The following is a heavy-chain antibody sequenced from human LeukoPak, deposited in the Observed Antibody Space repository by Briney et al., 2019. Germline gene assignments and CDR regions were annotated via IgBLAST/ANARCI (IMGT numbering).Heavy chain of an antibody. V-gene: IGHV5-10-1*01. CDR2: INPSNSYT. Sequence: PGESLKISCKGSGYIFTSYWISWVRQMPGKGLEWMGRINPSNSYTNYNPSFQGHATFSVDKSIATAYLQWPTLKASDTAMYYCARLLLRYFDWVSPPEDYYYGMDVWGQGTTVTVSS. D-gene: IGHD3-9*01. J-gene: IGHJ6*02. CDR3: ARLLLRYFDWVSPPEDYYYGMDV. CDR1: GYIFTSYW.